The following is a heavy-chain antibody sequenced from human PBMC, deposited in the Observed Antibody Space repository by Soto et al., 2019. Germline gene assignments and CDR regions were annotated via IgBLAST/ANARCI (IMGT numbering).Heavy chain of an antibody. CDR1: GFTFSSYA. CDR3: ARVNVERATMWAFDI. D-gene: IGHD5-12*01. J-gene: IGHJ3*02. Sequence: QVQLVESGGGVVQPGRSLRLSCAASGFTFSSYAMHWVRQAPGKGLEWVAVISYDGSNKYYADSVKGRFTISRDNSKNTLYLKMNSLRAEDTAVYYGARVNVERATMWAFDIWGQGTMVTVSS. V-gene: IGHV3-30-3*01. CDR2: ISYDGSNK.